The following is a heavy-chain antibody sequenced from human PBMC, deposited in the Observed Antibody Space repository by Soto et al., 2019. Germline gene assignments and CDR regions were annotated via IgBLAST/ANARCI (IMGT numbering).Heavy chain of an antibody. D-gene: IGHD3-22*01. V-gene: IGHV4-34*01. Sequence: SETLSLTCAVYGGSFSGYYWSWIRQPPGKGLEWIGEINHSGSTNYNPSLKSRVTISVDTSKNQFSLKLSSVTAADTAVYYCARTRTTRFQPPQSGYLRPRKDWYFDLWGRGTLVTVSS. CDR2: INHSGST. CDR3: ARTRTTRFQPPQSGYLRPRKDWYFDL. CDR1: GGSFSGYY. J-gene: IGHJ2*01.